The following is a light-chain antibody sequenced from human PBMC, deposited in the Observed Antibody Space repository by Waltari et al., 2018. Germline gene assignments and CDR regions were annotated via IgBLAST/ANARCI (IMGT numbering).Light chain of an antibody. V-gene: IGLV1-47*01. CDR1: RSNIGNNL. CDR3: ASWDDRLSGYV. CDR2: KNY. Sequence: QSVLTQPPAASGTPGQRVTISCSGSRSNIGNNLVYWYQQFPGTAPKRLIYKNYERPSGVPDRFSGSRSGTSASLAISGLRSEDEADYYCASWDDRLSGYVFGPGTKVIVL. J-gene: IGLJ1*01.